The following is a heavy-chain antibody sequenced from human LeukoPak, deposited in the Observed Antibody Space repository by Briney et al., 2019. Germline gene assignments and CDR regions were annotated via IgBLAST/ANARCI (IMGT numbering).Heavy chain of an antibody. Sequence: SETLSLTCAVYGGSFSGYYWSWIRQPPGKGLEWIGEINHSGSTNYNPSLKSRVTISVDTSKNQFSLKLSSVAAADTAVYYCARDSGTTGEVKFDPWGQGTLVTVSS. CDR1: GGSFSGYY. V-gene: IGHV4-34*01. J-gene: IGHJ5*02. D-gene: IGHD3-10*01. CDR3: ARDSGTTGEVKFDP. CDR2: INHSGST.